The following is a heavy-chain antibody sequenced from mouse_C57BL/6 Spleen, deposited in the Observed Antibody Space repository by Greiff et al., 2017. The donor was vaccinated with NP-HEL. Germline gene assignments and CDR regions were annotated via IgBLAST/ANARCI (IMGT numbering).Heavy chain of an antibody. CDR1: GYTFTSYW. Sequence: QVQLQQSGAELVRPGSSVTLSCKASGYTFTSYWMDWVKQRPGQGLEWIGNIYPSDSETHYNQKFKDKATLTVDKSSSTAYMQLSSLTSEDSAVYYCARDYYGSSPFAYWGQGTLVTVSA. CDR2: IYPSDSET. D-gene: IGHD1-1*01. J-gene: IGHJ3*01. CDR3: ARDYYGSSPFAY. V-gene: IGHV1-61*01.